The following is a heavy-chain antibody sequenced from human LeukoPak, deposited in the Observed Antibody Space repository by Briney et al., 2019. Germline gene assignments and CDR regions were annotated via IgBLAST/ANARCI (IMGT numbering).Heavy chain of an antibody. J-gene: IGHJ4*02. V-gene: IGHV3-74*01. Sequence: GGSLRLSCAASGFTFSSYWMHWVRQAPGKGLVWVSRIKSDGISTNYADSVKGRFTVSRDNAKNTLYLQMNSLRAEDTAMYYCARITYYYDSSGTGDYWGQGTLVTVSS. CDR2: IKSDGIST. CDR1: GFTFSSYW. CDR3: ARITYYYDSSGTGDY. D-gene: IGHD3-22*01.